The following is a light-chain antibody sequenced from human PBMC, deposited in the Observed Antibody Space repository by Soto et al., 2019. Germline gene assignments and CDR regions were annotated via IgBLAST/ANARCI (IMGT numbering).Light chain of an antibody. CDR2: EVS. CDR1: SSDVGGYNY. CDR3: VSFRGSNV. Sequence: QSALPQPASVSGSPGQSITISCTGTSSDVGGYNYVSWYQQHPGKAPKLMINEVSNRPSGVSNRFSGSKSGNTASLTVSGLQAVDEADYYCVSFRGSNVFGTGTKVTVL. V-gene: IGLV2-14*01. J-gene: IGLJ1*01.